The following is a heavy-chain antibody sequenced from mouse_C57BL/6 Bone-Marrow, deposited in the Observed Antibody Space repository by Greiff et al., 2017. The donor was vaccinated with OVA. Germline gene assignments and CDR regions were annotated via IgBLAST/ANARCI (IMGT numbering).Heavy chain of an antibody. J-gene: IGHJ2*01. CDR2: IYPRTGNT. Sequence: QVQLQQSGAELARPGASVKLSCKASGYTFTSYGISWVKQRTGQGLEWIGEIYPRTGNTYYNEKFKGKATLTADKSSSTAYMELRSLTSEDSAVYFYVCYSSYFDYWGQGTTLTVSS. CDR1: GYTFTSYG. D-gene: IGHD2-5*01. V-gene: IGHV1-81*01. CDR3: VCYSSYFDY.